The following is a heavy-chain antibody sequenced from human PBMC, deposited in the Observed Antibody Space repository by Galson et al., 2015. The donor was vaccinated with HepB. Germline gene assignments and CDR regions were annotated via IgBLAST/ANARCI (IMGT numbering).Heavy chain of an antibody. Sequence: QSGAEVKKPGESLKISCKASGYSFTNYWIGWVRQKPGKGLEWMGIIFPADSDLRYSPSLQGQVTISADKSISTAYLQWSSLKASDTAMYYCARRGGTTHNYYYYMDVWGKGTTVTVSS. CDR3: ARRGGTTHNYYYYMDV. J-gene: IGHJ6*03. V-gene: IGHV5-51*01. D-gene: IGHD1-7*01. CDR2: IFPADSDL. CDR1: GYSFTNYW.